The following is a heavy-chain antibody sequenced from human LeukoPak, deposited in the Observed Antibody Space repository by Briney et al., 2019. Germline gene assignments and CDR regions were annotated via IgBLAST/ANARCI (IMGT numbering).Heavy chain of an antibody. CDR3: ARHLYGPLDY. CDR1: GGSISSSSYY. V-gene: IGHV4-39*01. D-gene: IGHD3-16*01. Sequence: SETLSLTCTVSGGSISSSSYYWGWIRQPPGKGLEWSGCIYYSGSTYYNPSLKIRVTISVYTSKNPFSLKLSSVTATDTTVYYSARHLYGPLDYRGQGTLVTVSS. J-gene: IGHJ4*02. CDR2: IYYSGST.